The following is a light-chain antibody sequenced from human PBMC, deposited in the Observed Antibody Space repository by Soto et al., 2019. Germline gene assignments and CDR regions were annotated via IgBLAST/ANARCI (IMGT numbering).Light chain of an antibody. CDR3: AAWDDSLNGHGV. CDR1: SSNIGSNP. V-gene: IGLV1-44*01. Sequence: QSVLTQPPSVSGTPGQRVSISCSGNSSNIGSNPVDWYQQLPRTAPKLLIYRNNQRPSGVPDRFSGFKSDTSASLVISGLQSEDEADYYCAAWDDSLNGHGVFGGGTKLTVL. J-gene: IGLJ3*02. CDR2: RNN.